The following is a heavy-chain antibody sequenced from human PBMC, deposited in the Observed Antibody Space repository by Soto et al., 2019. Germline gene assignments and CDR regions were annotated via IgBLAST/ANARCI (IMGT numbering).Heavy chain of an antibody. CDR1: GFTFSSYG. J-gene: IGHJ3*02. CDR3: AKGGEVDMGGTWFGEFDGAFDI. CDR2: ISYDGSNK. V-gene: IGHV3-30*18. Sequence: GGSLRLSCAASGFTFSSYGMHWVRQAPGKGLEWVAVISYDGSNKYYADSVKGRFTISRDNSKNTLYLQMNSLRAEDTAVYYCAKGGEVDMGGTWFGEFDGAFDIWGQGTMVTVSS. D-gene: IGHD3-10*01.